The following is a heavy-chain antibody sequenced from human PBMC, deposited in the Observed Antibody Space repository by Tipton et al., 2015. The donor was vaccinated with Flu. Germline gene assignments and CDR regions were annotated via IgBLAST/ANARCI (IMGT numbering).Heavy chain of an antibody. CDR2: IYHSGTT. D-gene: IGHD3-10*02. Sequence: TLSLTCTVSGDSIRSSDYYWGWVRRPPGKGLEWIGTIYHSGTTYYNPSLKSRLTISVDTSKNQFSLRLSSVTAADTAVYYCARHTGDSVRGVIDYWGQGTLVTVSS. V-gene: IGHV4-39*01. CDR1: GDSIRSSDYY. CDR3: ARHTGDSVRGVIDY. J-gene: IGHJ4*02.